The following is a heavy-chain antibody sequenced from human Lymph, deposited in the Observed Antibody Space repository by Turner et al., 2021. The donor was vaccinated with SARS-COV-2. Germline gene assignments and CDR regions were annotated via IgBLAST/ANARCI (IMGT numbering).Heavy chain of an antibody. CDR3: GGGFGGGMDV. D-gene: IGHD3-16*01. CDR2: ESDNGSNK. CDR1: GFTFSSYA. J-gene: IGHJ6*02. V-gene: IGHV3-30-3*01. Sequence: QVHQVAPGGGVVQPGRSLRLSCAASGFTFSSYARHWVGQAPGKGVELVAGESDNGSNKYYAGPVNGRVTKSRDNSKNTLYMQMNSLRAEDTGVYYCGGGFGGGMDVWGQGTTVTVSS.